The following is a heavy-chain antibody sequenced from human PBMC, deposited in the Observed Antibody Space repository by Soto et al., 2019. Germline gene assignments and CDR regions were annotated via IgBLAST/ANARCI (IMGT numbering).Heavy chain of an antibody. V-gene: IGHV4-39*01. J-gene: IGHJ4*02. Sequence: TSGTLSLTCTVSGWSISSSCFYWGWVRQPPGKGLEWIGSIYYSGSTYYNPSLKSRVTISVDTSKNQFSLKLSSVTAADTAVYYCARRGSSSWYGYWGQGTLVTVSS. CDR2: IYYSGST. CDR1: GWSISSSCFY. D-gene: IGHD6-13*01. CDR3: ARRGSSSWYGY.